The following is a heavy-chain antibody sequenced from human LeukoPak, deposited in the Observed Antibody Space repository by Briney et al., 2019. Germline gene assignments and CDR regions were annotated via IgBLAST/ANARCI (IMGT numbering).Heavy chain of an antibody. CDR3: AREIFNGFDI. CDR1: GFTFRSNA. CDR2: ISYDGSNK. Sequence: GRSLRLSCAGSGFTFRSNAMHWVRQAPGKGLEWVAVISYDGSNKDYADSVKGRFTISRDNSKNTLFLQMNSLRAEDTAVYYCAREIFNGFDIWGQGTMVTVSS. J-gene: IGHJ3*02. V-gene: IGHV3-30-3*01.